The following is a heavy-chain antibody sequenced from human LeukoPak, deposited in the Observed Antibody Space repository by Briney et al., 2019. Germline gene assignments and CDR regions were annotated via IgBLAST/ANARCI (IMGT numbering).Heavy chain of an antibody. CDR1: GFTFSSYA. Sequence: PGGSLRLSCAASGFTFSSYAMSWVRQATGKGLEWVSAISGSGGSTYYADSVKGRFTISRDNSKNTLYLQMNSLRAEDTAVYYCVKDPGDYGDYYYYGMDVWGQGTTVTVSS. CDR3: VKDPGDYGDYYYYGMDV. CDR2: ISGSGGST. D-gene: IGHD4-17*01. J-gene: IGHJ6*02. V-gene: IGHV3-23*01.